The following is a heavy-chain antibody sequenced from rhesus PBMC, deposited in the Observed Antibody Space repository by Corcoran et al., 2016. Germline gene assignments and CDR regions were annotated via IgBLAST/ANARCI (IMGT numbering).Heavy chain of an antibody. V-gene: IGHV4-173*01. CDR2: ISGSGVRI. J-gene: IGHJ4*01. D-gene: IGHD6-13*01. CDR1: GGAISSIY. Sequence: QLQLQESGPGLVKPSETLSLTCAVPGGAISSIYWCWVRQPPGRGLEWIGRISGSGVRIDYNPALKSRVTISTDASKNQFSLKLSSGTAADTAVYYCAGRLARIAAGRVSDYWGQGVLVTVSS. CDR3: AGRLARIAAGRVSDY.